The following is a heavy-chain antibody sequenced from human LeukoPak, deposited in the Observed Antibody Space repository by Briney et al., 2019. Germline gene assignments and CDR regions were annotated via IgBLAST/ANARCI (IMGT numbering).Heavy chain of an antibody. CDR2: ISDYGSNR. J-gene: IGHJ3*01. Sequence: PGGSLRLSCAASEFIFSDYAMDWVRQAPGKGLEWVAIISDYGSNRYYADSVRGRFTISRDNSKNTLYLQMNNPRAEDTALYYCARTPDYGDSRDAFDVWGQGTMVTVSS. CDR3: ARTPDYGDSRDAFDV. CDR1: EFIFSDYA. D-gene: IGHD4-17*01. V-gene: IGHV3-30*04.